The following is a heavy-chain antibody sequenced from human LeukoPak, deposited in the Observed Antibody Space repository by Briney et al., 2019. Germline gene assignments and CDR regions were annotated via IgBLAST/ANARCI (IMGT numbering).Heavy chain of an antibody. CDR2: ISGSGGST. Sequence: GGSLRLPCAASGFTFSSYAMSWVRQAPGKGLEWVSAISGSGGSTYYADCVKGRFTISRDNSKNTLYLQMNSLRAEDTAVYYCAKDISSGYYFDDYWGQGTLVTVSS. V-gene: IGHV3-23*01. D-gene: IGHD3-22*01. CDR3: AKDISSGYYFDDY. CDR1: GFTFSSYA. J-gene: IGHJ4*02.